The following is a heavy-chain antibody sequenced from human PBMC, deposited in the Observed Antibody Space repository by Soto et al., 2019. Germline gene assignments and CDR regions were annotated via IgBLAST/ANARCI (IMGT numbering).Heavy chain of an antibody. CDR1: GYTFTSYG. D-gene: IGHD3-10*01. V-gene: IGHV1-18*01. CDR3: AIERGVRGVPTPFDY. Sequence: QVQLVQSGAEVKKPGASVKVSCKASGYTFTSYGISWVRQAPGQGLVWMGWISAYNGNTNYAQKLQGRVTMTTDTSTSTAYRELRSLSSADTALYYCAIERGVRGVPTPFDYWGQGTLVTVSS. CDR2: ISAYNGNT. J-gene: IGHJ4*02.